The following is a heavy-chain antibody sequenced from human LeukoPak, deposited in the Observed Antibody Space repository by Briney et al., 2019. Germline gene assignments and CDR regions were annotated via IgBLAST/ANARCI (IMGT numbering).Heavy chain of an antibody. CDR3: TRDHCRGDNCPSFDY. CDR2: IGAYNGDT. CDR1: GYTFTSFG. D-gene: IGHD2-15*01. J-gene: IGHJ4*02. Sequence: ASVTVSCKPSGYTFTSFGISWVRQAPGQGLGWMGWIGAYNGDTNYAQKFQGRVTMTTDTSTSTAYMDLRSLRSDDTAVYYCTRDHCRGDNCPSFDYWGQGTLVTVSS. V-gene: IGHV1-18*04.